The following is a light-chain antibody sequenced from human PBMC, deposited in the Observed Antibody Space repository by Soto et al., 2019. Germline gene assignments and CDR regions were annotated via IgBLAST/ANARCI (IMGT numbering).Light chain of an antibody. J-gene: IGKJ4*01. CDR1: QSVSSSY. Sequence: EIVLTQSPGTLSLSPGERATLSCRAGQSVSSSYLAWYQQKPGQAPRLLIYGASSRATGIPDRFSGSGSGTDFTLTISRLEPEDFAVYYCHQYGSSSLTFGGGTKVEI. CDR2: GAS. CDR3: HQYGSSSLT. V-gene: IGKV3-20*01.